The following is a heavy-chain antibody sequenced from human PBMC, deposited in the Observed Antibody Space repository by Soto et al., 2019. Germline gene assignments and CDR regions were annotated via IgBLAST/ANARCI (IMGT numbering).Heavy chain of an antibody. J-gene: IGHJ4*02. V-gene: IGHV3-21*01. CDR3: VREGSAWSRGY. D-gene: IGHD6-19*01. CDR2: ISSSSSYI. CDR1: GFTFSSYS. Sequence: PGGSLRLSCAASGFTFSSYSMNWVRQAPGKGLEWVSSISSSSSYIYYADSVKGRFTISRDSAKNSLYLQMSSLRAEDKAVYYCVREGSAWSRGYWGQGTLVTVSS.